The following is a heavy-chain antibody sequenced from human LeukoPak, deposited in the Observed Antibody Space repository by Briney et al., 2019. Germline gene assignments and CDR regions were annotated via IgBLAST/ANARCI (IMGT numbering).Heavy chain of an antibody. D-gene: IGHD1-26*01. J-gene: IGHJ3*02. CDR3: AREAPQWEPVPHDAFDI. Sequence: ASVKVSCKVSGYTLTELSMHWVRQAPGKGLEWMGGFDPEDGETIYAQKFQGRVTMTEDTSTDTAYMELSSLRSEDTAVYYCAREAPQWEPVPHDAFDIWGQGTMVTVSS. CDR1: GYTLTELS. CDR2: FDPEDGET. V-gene: IGHV1-24*01.